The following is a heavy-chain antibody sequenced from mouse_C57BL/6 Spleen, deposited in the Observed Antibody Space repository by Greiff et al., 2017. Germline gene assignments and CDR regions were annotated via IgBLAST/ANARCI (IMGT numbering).Heavy chain of an antibody. CDR2: INPGSGGT. J-gene: IGHJ4*01. CDR3: ARDGDYYYGSSYAMDY. D-gene: IGHD1-1*01. V-gene: IGHV1-54*01. CDR1: GYAFTNYL. Sequence: VQLQQSGAELVRPGTSVKVSCKASGYAFTNYLIEWVKQRPGQGLEWIGVINPGSGGTNYNEKFKGKATLTADKSSSTAYMQLSSLTSEDSAVYFCARDGDYYYGSSYAMDYWGQGTSVTVSS.